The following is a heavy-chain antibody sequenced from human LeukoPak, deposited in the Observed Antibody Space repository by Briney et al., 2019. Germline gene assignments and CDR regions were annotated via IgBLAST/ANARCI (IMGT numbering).Heavy chain of an antibody. J-gene: IGHJ4*02. CDR1: GFSLSTYD. D-gene: IGHD2-2*01. Sequence: PGGSLRLSCVASGFSLSTYDMYWVRQAPGKGLEYVSAITSNGSTTYYANSVKGRFTISRDNSKNTLYLQMGSLRAEDMAVYYCARGYCSSTSCTNDYWGQGTLVTVSS. V-gene: IGHV3-64*01. CDR3: ARGYCSSTSCTNDY. CDR2: ITSNGSTT.